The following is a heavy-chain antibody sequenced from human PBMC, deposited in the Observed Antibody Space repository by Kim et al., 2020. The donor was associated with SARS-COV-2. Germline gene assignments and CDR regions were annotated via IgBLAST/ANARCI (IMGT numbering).Heavy chain of an antibody. J-gene: IGHJ5*02. V-gene: IGHV1-3*01. CDR3: AREGSGSYNWFDP. Sequence: YSPNFQGRVTITRDTSAYTSYMELSSLTSKDTAVYYCAREGSGSYNWFDPWGQGTLVTVSS. D-gene: IGHD3-10*01.